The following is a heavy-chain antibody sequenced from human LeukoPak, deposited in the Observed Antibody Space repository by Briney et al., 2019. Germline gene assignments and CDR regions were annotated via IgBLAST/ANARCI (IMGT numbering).Heavy chain of an antibody. CDR2: IYYSATT. CDR1: SGSISSSSYY. CDR3: ARSSGYLFDP. D-gene: IGHD3-22*01. Sequence: SETLSLTCTVSSGSISSSSYYWGWIRQPPGKGLEWIGSIYYSATTYYNPSLKSRVSISVDTSKNQFSLKLSSVSAADTAVYYCARSSGYLFDPWGQGTLVTVSS. V-gene: IGHV4-39*01. J-gene: IGHJ5*02.